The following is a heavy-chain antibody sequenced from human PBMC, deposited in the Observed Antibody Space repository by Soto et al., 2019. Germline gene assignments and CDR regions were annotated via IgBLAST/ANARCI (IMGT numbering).Heavy chain of an antibody. CDR2: ISSSSSTI. J-gene: IGHJ4*02. D-gene: IGHD3-3*01. Sequence: PGGSLRLSCAASGFTFSSYSMNWVRQAPGKGLEWVSYISSSSSTIYYADSVKGRFTISRDNAKNSLYLQMNSLRAEDTAVYYCARAGDFWSGYCIDYWGQGTLVTVSS. V-gene: IGHV3-48*01. CDR3: ARAGDFWSGYCIDY. CDR1: GFTFSSYS.